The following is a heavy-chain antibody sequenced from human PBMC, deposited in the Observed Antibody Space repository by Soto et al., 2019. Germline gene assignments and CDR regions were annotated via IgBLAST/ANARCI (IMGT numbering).Heavy chain of an antibody. CDR1: GFTFTSYA. CDR2: LSGSGEST. Sequence: EVQLLESGGGLVQPGGSLRLSCAASGFTFTSYAMNWVRQAAGKGLDWVSALSGSGESTYYADSVRGWFIISRDNLKNIVYLELNGLRADDTAVYYCARGSSWDNYFYYGLDVWGQGTTVTVSS. CDR3: ARGSSWDNYFYYGLDV. J-gene: IGHJ6*02. V-gene: IGHV3-23*01. D-gene: IGHD6-13*01.